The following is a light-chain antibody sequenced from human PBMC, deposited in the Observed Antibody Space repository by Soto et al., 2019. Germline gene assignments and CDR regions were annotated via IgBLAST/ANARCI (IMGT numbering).Light chain of an antibody. CDR1: QGVTTN. CDR2: DVS. V-gene: IGKV3-15*01. Sequence: EIVMTQSPGTLSVSPGERATLSCRAGQGVTTNFAWYQQKSGQSPRLLIYDVSIRATGVPARFRGTESETDFTLTISGLQSEDSAVYFCQQYNNWPFSFGQGTRLEIK. J-gene: IGKJ5*01. CDR3: QQYNNWPFS.